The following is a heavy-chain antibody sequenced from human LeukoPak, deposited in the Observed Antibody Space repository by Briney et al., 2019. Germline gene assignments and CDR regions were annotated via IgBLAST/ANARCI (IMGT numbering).Heavy chain of an antibody. CDR2: VNHSGST. D-gene: IGHD6-19*01. Sequence: KPSETLSLTCAVYGGSFSGYYWSWIRQPPGKGLEWIGEVNHSGSTNYYNPSLKSRVTISVDTSKNQFSLKLSSVTAADTAVYYCARDHKPRAVAGTGYFDLWGRGTLVTVSS. J-gene: IGHJ2*01. CDR1: GGSFSGYY. CDR3: ARDHKPRAVAGTGYFDL. V-gene: IGHV4-34*01.